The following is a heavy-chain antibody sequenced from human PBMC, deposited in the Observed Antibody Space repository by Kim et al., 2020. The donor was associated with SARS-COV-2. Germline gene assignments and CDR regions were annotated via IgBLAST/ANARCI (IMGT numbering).Heavy chain of an antibody. CDR1: GFTFSTYA. V-gene: IGHV3-30-3*01. J-gene: IGHJ4*02. CDR3: VRDGAPNDRSGWGDY. Sequence: GGSLRLSCATSGFTFSTYAMHWVRHFPGKGLEWVAIISYAGTKKYYADSVKGRFTISRDNSKNTVYVEMNSLTPEDTAVYYCVRDGAPNDRSGWGDYWGQGTLVTVSS. D-gene: IGHD3-22*01. CDR2: ISYAGTKK.